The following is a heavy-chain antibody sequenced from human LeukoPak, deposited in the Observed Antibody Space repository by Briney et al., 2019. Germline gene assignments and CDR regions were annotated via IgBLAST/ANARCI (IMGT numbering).Heavy chain of an antibody. Sequence: GGSLRLSCAASGFTFSNYAMSWVRQAPGKGLEWVSAISGSGGNTYYPDSVKGRFTISRDNSKNTLYLHMNSLRAEDTALYYCARKSLTSYYYFDYCGQGSLVTVSS. D-gene: IGHD3-10*01. J-gene: IGHJ4*02. CDR3: ARKSLTSYYYFDY. V-gene: IGHV3-23*01. CDR2: ISGSGGNT. CDR1: GFTFSNYA.